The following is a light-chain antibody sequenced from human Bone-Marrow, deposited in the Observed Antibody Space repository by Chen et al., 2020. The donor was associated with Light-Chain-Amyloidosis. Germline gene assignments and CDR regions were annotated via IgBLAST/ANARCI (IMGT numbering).Light chain of an antibody. CDR1: DLPKKY. CDR2: RDT. Sequence: SYELTQPPSVSVSPGQTARITCSGDDLPKKYAYWYQQKPGQAPVLVIHRDTERPSAISERFSGSSSGTTATMNISGVPAEDEADYHCQSADSSGTYEVIFGGGTKLPVL. V-gene: IGLV3-25*03. J-gene: IGLJ2*01. CDR3: QSADSSGTYEVI.